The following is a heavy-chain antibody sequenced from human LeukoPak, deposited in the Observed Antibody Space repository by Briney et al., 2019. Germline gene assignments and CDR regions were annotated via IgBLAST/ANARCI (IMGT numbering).Heavy chain of an antibody. V-gene: IGHV1-2*02. CDR2: INPNSGGT. Sequence: ASVKVSCKASGYTFTGYYMHWVRQAPGQGLEWMGWINPNSGGTNYAQKFKGRVTMTRDTSISTAYMEVSRLRSDDTAVYYGARGDQYDSSGEYYYYRMDVWGQGTTVTVSS. CDR3: ARGDQYDSSGEYYYYRMDV. D-gene: IGHD3-22*01. J-gene: IGHJ6*02. CDR1: GYTFTGYY.